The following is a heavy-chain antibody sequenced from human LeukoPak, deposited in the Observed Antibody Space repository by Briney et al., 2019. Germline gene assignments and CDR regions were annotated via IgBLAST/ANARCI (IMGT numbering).Heavy chain of an antibody. Sequence: ASVKVSCKVSGYTLTELSMHWVRQAPGKGLEWMGGFDPEGGETIYAQKFQGRVTMTEDTSTDTAYMELSSLRSEDTAVYYCATWTNVLRYFDWLSRYYYYMDVWGKGTTVTISS. J-gene: IGHJ6*03. CDR2: FDPEGGET. V-gene: IGHV1-24*01. CDR3: ATWTNVLRYFDWLSRYYYYMDV. CDR1: GYTLTELS. D-gene: IGHD3-9*01.